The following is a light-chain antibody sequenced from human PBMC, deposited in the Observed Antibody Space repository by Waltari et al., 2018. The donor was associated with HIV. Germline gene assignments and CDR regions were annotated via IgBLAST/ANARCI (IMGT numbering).Light chain of an antibody. CDR3: QSANSRGTSLV. CDR2: KDT. Sequence: SFELTQPPSVSVSPGHTARITCSGDDLPKTYAYWYQQKTGQAPVLIIYKDTERPPGIPERFSGSSSGTTVTLTIRGVQAKDEADYYCQSANSRGTSLVFGGGTKLTVL. J-gene: IGLJ3*02. V-gene: IGLV3-25*03. CDR1: DLPKTY.